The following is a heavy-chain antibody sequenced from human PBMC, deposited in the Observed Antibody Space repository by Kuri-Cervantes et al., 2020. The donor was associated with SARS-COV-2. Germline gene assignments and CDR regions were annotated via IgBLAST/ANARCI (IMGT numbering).Heavy chain of an antibody. J-gene: IGHJ3*02. Sequence: GESLKISCTASGFTFGDYAMSWVRQAPGKGLEWVSSISSSSSYIYYADSVKGRFTISRDNAKNSLYLQMNSLRAEDTAVYYCARGVVVPAANMGYDAFDIWGQGTMVTVSS. V-gene: IGHV3-21*01. CDR2: ISSSSSYI. CDR1: GFTFGDYA. CDR3: ARGVVVPAANMGYDAFDI. D-gene: IGHD2-2*01.